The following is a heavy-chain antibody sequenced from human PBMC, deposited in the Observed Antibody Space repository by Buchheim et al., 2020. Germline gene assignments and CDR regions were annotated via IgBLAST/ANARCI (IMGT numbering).Heavy chain of an antibody. CDR2: ISGSGGST. CDR3: AKSGSYCSGGSCYSESYYYYGMDV. CDR1: GFTFSSYA. J-gene: IGHJ6*02. V-gene: IGHV3-23*01. D-gene: IGHD2-15*01. Sequence: EVQLLESGGGLVQPGGSLRLSCAASGFTFSSYAMSWVRQAPGKGLEWVSAISGSGGSTYYADSVKGRFTISRDNSKNTLYLQMNSLRAEVTAVYYCAKSGSYCSGGSCYSESYYYYGMDVWGQGTT.